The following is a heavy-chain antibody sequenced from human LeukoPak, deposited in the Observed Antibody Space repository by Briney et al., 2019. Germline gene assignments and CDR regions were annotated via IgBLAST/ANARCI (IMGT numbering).Heavy chain of an antibody. CDR2: IIPIFGTA. Sequence: EASVKVSCKASGGTFSSYAISWVRQAPGQGLEWMGGIIPIFGTANYAQKFQGRVTITADESTSTAYMELSSLRSEDTAVYYCAKDFLTGTTADPYYFDYWGQGTLVTVSS. J-gene: IGHJ4*02. CDR3: AKDFLTGTTADPYYFDY. CDR1: GGTFSSYA. V-gene: IGHV1-69*13. D-gene: IGHD1-7*01.